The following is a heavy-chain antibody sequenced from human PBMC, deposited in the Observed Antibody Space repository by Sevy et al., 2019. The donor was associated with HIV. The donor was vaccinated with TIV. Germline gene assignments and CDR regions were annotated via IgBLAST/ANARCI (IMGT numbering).Heavy chain of an antibody. J-gene: IGHJ3*02. D-gene: IGHD5-12*01. CDR2: INPNSGGT. Sequence: ASVKVSCKASGYTFTGYYMHWVRQAPGQGLEWMGWINPNSGGTNYAQKFQGWVTMTRDTSISTAYMELSRLRSDDTAVYYCAIMEIVATHDAFDIWGQGTMVTVSS. V-gene: IGHV1-2*04. CDR1: GYTFTGYY. CDR3: AIMEIVATHDAFDI.